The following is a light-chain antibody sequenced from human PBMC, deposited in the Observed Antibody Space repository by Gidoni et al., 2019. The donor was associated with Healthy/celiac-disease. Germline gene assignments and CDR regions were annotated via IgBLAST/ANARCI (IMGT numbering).Light chain of an antibody. CDR2: QDS. J-gene: IGLJ2*01. CDR1: KLGDKY. V-gene: IGLV3-1*01. Sequence: SYELTQPPSVSVSPVQTASITCSGDKLGDKYARWYQQKPGQSPVLVIYQDSKRPSGIPERFSGSNSGNTATLTISGTQAMDEADYYCQAWDSSTVVFGGGTKLTVL. CDR3: QAWDSSTVV.